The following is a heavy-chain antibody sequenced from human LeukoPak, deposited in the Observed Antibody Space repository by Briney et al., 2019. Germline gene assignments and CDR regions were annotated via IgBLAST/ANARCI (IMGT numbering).Heavy chain of an antibody. V-gene: IGHV1-2*02. J-gene: IGHJ5*02. CDR2: INPNSGGT. Sequence: ASVKVSCKASGYTFTGYYMHWVRQAPGQGLEWMGWINPNSGGTNYAQKFQGRVTMTRDTSISTAYMELSRLRSDDTAVYYCAREVRLRQDVNWFDPWGQGTLVTVSS. CDR3: AREVRLRQDVNWFDP. D-gene: IGHD2-15*01. CDR1: GYTFTGYY.